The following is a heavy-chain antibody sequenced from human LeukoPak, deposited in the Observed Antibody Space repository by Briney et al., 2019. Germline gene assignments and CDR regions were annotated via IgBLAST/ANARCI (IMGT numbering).Heavy chain of an antibody. Sequence: SETLSLTCAVYGGSFSGYYWSWIRQPPGKGLGWIGEINHSGSTNYNPSLKSRVTISVDTSKNQYSLKLSSVTAADTAVYYCAKGRDGYSDFDYWGQGTLVTVSS. V-gene: IGHV4-34*01. CDR2: INHSGST. CDR1: GGSFSGYY. CDR3: AKGRDGYSDFDY. D-gene: IGHD5-24*01. J-gene: IGHJ4*02.